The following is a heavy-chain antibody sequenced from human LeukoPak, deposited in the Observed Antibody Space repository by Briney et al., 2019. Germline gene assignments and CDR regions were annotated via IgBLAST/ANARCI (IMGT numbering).Heavy chain of an antibody. J-gene: IGHJ4*02. V-gene: IGHV3-7*03. CDR2: IKFDEIEK. D-gene: IGHD3-10*01. Sequence: GGSLRLSCAASGFTFSSYWMSWVRQAPGKGLEWVANIKFDEIEKYHVDSVKGRFTISRDNAENSLYLQMNRLRAEDTAVYYCARDAGALVTHFDYWGQGTLVTVSS. CDR3: ARDAGALVTHFDY. CDR1: GFTFSSYW.